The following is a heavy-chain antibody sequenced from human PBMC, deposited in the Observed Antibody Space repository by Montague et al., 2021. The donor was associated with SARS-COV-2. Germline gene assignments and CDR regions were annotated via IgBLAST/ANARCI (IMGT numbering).Heavy chain of an antibody. V-gene: IGHV3-30*04. CDR3: ARAAFTGTKE. Sequence: SLRLSCAASRFTFSSYAMHWVRQAPGKGLEWVAVISYDGSKKYYADSVRGRFTISRDNSKNTLYLQMNSLRVEDTAVYYCARAAFTGTKEWGQGTLVTVSS. J-gene: IGHJ4*02. D-gene: IGHD4-17*01. CDR2: ISYDGSKK. CDR1: RFTFSSYA.